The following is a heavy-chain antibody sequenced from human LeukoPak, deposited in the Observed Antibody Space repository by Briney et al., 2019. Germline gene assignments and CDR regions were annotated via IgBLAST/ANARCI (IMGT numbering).Heavy chain of an antibody. J-gene: IGHJ4*02. CDR3: ARDASYYHSSAYLDWYYFDY. Sequence: ASVKVSCKASGYTFTNYGISWVRQAPGQGLEWMGWISTYNGNTNYAQKLQGRVTVTTDTSTSTAYMELRSLRSDDTAVYYCARDASYYHSSAYLDWYYFDYWGQGTLVTVSS. D-gene: IGHD3-22*01. CDR1: GYTFTNYG. CDR2: ISTYNGNT. V-gene: IGHV1-18*01.